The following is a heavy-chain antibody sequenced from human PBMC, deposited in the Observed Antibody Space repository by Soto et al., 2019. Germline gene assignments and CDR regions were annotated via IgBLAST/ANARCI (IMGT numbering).Heavy chain of an antibody. CDR2: IVNDGSEK. J-gene: IGHJ3*02. Sequence: QVQLVESGGGVVQPGRSLRLSCAASGFTFSKYGFHWVRQAPGKGVEWVAVIVNDGSEKYHADSVEGRFTISRDNSKDTLFLQMNGLRAEDTAVYYCARDDAFQNENGFDIWGQGTMVTVSS. V-gene: IGHV3-33*01. D-gene: IGHD1-1*01. CDR1: GFTFSKYG. CDR3: ARDDAFQNENGFDI.